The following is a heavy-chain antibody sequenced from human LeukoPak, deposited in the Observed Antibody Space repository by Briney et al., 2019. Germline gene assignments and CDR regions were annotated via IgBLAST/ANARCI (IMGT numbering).Heavy chain of an antibody. CDR2: INHSGST. V-gene: IGHV4-34*01. D-gene: IGHD1-26*01. CDR3: ARGEWELPYYPLFAP. J-gene: IGHJ5*02. CDR1: GGSFSGYY. Sequence: SETLSLTCAVYGGSFSGYYWSWIRQPPGKGLEWIGEINHSGSTNYNPSLKSRVTISVDTSKNQFSLKLSSVTPADAAVYYCARGEWELPYYPLFAPWGQGTLVTVSS.